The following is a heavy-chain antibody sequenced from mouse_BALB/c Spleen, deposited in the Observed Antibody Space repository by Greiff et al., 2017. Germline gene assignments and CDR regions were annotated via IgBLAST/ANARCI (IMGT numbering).Heavy chain of an antibody. J-gene: IGHJ3*01. CDR2: IDPANGNT. D-gene: IGHD1-1*01. CDR3: ASSFYYGSSCAY. V-gene: IGHV14-3*02. CDR1: GFNIKDTY. Sequence: EVQLQQSGAELVKPGASVKLSCTASGFNIKDTYMHWVKQRPEQGLEWIGRIDPANGNTKYDPKFQGKATITADTSSNTAYLQLSSLTSEDTAVYYCASSFYYGSSCAYWGQGTLVTVSA.